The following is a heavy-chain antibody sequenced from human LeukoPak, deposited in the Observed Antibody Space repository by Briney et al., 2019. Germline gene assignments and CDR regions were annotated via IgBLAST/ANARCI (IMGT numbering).Heavy chain of an antibody. CDR1: GFTFSSYW. Sequence: GGSLRLSCAASGFTFSSYWMHWVRQAPGKGLVWVSRINSDGSSTSYAHSVQGRFTISRDNAKNTLYLQMNSLRAEDTAVYYCASSWYYDFWSGKEALYWGQGTLVTVCS. CDR2: INSDGSST. V-gene: IGHV3-74*01. J-gene: IGHJ4*02. CDR3: ASSWYYDFWSGKEALY. D-gene: IGHD3-3*01.